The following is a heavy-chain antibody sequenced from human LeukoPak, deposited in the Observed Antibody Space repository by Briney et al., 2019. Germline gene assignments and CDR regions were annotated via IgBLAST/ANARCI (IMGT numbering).Heavy chain of an antibody. Sequence: GGSLRLSCAASGFTFSNYAMSWVRQAPGKGLEWVSTISGSGGSTDYADSVKGRFTVSRDNSKNTLYLQMNSLRAEDTAVYYCAKDREGYCSGGSCYAFDYWGQGTLVTVSS. V-gene: IGHV3-23*01. CDR2: ISGSGGST. CDR1: GFTFSNYA. CDR3: AKDREGYCSGGSCYAFDY. D-gene: IGHD2-15*01. J-gene: IGHJ4*02.